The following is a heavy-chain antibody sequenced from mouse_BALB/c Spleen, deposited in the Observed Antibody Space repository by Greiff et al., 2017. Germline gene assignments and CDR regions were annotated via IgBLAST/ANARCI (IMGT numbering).Heavy chain of an antibody. J-gene: IGHJ3*01. CDR1: GYTFTSYW. CDR3: ASNPWFAY. Sequence: QVQLQQPGAELVKPGASVKLSCKASGYTFTSYWMHWVKQRPGQGLEWIGEINPSNGRTNYNEKFKSKATLTVDKSSSTAYMQLSSLTSEDSAVYYCASNPWFAYWGQGTLVTVSA. CDR2: INPSNGRT. V-gene: IGHV1S81*02.